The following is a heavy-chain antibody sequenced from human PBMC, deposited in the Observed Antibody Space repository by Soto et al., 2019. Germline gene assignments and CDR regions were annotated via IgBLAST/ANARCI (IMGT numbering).Heavy chain of an antibody. D-gene: IGHD3-10*01. CDR3: ARDQTYYYGSGRGTNGMDV. J-gene: IGHJ6*02. Sequence: QVQLVESGGGVVQPGRSLRLSCAASGFTFSSYAMHWVRQAPGKGLEWVAVISYDGSNKYYADSVKGRFTISRDNSKNXLXXQMNSLRAEDTAVYYCARDQTYYYGSGRGTNGMDVWGQGTTVTVSS. CDR2: ISYDGSNK. CDR1: GFTFSSYA. V-gene: IGHV3-30-3*01.